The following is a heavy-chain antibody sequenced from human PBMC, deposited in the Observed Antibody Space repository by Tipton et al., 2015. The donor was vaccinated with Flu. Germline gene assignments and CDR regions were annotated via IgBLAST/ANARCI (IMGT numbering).Heavy chain of an antibody. Sequence: TLSLTCAVSGGSISSSNWWSWVRQPPGKGLEWIGEIYHSGSTNYNPSLKSRVTISVDTSKNQFSLKLSSVTAADTAVYYCARDSAAHYGMDVWGQGTTVTVSS. D-gene: IGHD6-13*01. CDR1: GGSISSSNW. V-gene: IGHV4-4*02. J-gene: IGHJ6*02. CDR3: ARDSAAHYGMDV. CDR2: IYHSGST.